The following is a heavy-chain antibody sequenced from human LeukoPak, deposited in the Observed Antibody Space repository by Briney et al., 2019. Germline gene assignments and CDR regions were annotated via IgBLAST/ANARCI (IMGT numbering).Heavy chain of an antibody. D-gene: IGHD6-19*01. V-gene: IGHV1-18*01. J-gene: IGHJ5*02. CDR1: GYTFNTYG. CDR2: ISGYNGDT. Sequence: ASVKVSCKASGYTFNTYGFSWVRQAPGQGLEWMGWISGYNGDTNYAQDLQGRVTMTTDTSTSTAYMELRSLRSDDTAVYYCAPSWGSSGWYSWFGPWGQGTLVTVSS. CDR3: APSWGSSGWYSWFGP.